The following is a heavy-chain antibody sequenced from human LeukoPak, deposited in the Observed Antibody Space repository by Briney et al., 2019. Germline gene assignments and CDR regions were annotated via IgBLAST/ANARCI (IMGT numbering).Heavy chain of an antibody. CDR3: ARGDYGGKHWYFDL. CDR2: IYYTGVT. V-gene: IGHV4-39*07. J-gene: IGHJ2*01. D-gene: IGHD4-23*01. CDR1: GGSIDRSRFY. Sequence: SQTLSLTCSVSGGSIDRSRFYWGWIRQPPGKGLDYIGSIYYTGVTFHSASLKTRVTILLDTSKNQFSLKLSSVTAADTAVYYCARGDYGGKHWYFDLWGRGTLVTVSS.